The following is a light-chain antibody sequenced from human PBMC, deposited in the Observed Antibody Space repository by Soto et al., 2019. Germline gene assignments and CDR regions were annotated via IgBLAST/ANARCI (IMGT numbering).Light chain of an antibody. V-gene: IGKV3-20*01. J-gene: IGKJ3*01. CDR2: AAS. Sequence: EIVLTQSPGTLSLSPGERATLSCRASQSVSSSYLAWYQQKPGQAPRLLIYAASTRATGIPDRFSGGGSGTDFTLTISRLEPEDFAVYYCQQYDCSLFTFGPGTRVDVK. CDR1: QSVSSSY. CDR3: QQYDCSLFT.